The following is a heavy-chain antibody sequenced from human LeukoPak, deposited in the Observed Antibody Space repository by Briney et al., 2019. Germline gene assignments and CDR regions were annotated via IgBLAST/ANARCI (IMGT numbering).Heavy chain of an antibody. D-gene: IGHD2-2*01. J-gene: IGHJ4*02. V-gene: IGHV1-24*01. CDR1: GYTLTELS. CDR2: FDPEDGET. Sequence: ASVTVSCKVSGYTLTELSMHWVRQAPGKGLEWMGGFDPEDGETIYAQKFQGRVTMTEDTSTDTAYMELSSLRSEDTAVYYCATDPIYCSSTSCYRLFGYWGQGTLVTVSS. CDR3: ATDPIYCSSTSCYRLFGY.